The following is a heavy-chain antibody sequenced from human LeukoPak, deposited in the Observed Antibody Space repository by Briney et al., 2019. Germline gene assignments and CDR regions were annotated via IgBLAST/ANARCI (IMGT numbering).Heavy chain of an antibody. CDR2: ISSSTNTI. Sequence: GGSLRLSCAASGFTFSSYSMNWVRQAPGKGLEWVSYISSSTNTIYYADSVRGRFTISRDNAKNSLYLQMNSLRAEDTAVYYCARDAASGNNWFDPWGQGTLVTVSS. D-gene: IGHD3-3*01. CDR1: GFTFSSYS. J-gene: IGHJ5*02. CDR3: ARDAASGNNWFDP. V-gene: IGHV3-48*01.